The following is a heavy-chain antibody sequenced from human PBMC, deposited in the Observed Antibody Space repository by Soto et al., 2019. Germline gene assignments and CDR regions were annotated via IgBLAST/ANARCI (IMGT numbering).Heavy chain of an antibody. CDR2: ISSSSSTI. V-gene: IGHV3-48*02. CDR3: AREACSSTSCYSFDY. J-gene: IGHJ4*02. D-gene: IGHD2-2*01. Sequence: EVQLVESGGGLVQPGGSLRLSCAASGFTCSSYSMNWVRQAPGKGLEWVSYISSSSSTIYYADSLKGRFTISRDNAKNALYLQMNSLRDEDTAVYYCAREACSSTSCYSFDYWGQGTLVTVSS. CDR1: GFTCSSYS.